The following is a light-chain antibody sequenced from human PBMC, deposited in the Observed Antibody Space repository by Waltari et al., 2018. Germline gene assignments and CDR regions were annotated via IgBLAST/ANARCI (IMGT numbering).Light chain of an antibody. J-gene: IGLJ3*02. V-gene: IGLV4-69*01. CDR1: SGHSSNV. CDR3: QTGGHGTWV. CDR2: INRDGSH. Sequence: QLVLTQSPSASASLGASVKLTCTLSSGHSSNVIAWHQQQPGKGPRYLTEINRDGSHSKGDDIPDRFSGSRSGAQGYLTISSLQSEDEADYYCQTGGHGTWVFGGGTKLTVL.